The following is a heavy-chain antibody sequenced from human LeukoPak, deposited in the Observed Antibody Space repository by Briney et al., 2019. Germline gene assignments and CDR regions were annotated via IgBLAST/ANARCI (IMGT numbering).Heavy chain of an antibody. CDR1: GFTFSSYA. Sequence: GGSLRLSCAASGFTFSSYAMSWVRQAPGKGLEWVSAISGGGGSTYYADSVKGRFTISRDNSKNTLYLQMNSLRAEDTAVYYCANGLVPRWFDPWGQGTLVTVSS. CDR2: ISGGGGST. J-gene: IGHJ5*02. D-gene: IGHD6-19*01. V-gene: IGHV3-23*01. CDR3: ANGLVPRWFDP.